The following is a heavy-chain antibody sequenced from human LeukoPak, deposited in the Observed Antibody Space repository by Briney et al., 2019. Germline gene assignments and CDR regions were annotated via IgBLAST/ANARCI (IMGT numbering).Heavy chain of an antibody. V-gene: IGHV1-46*01. CDR3: ARDYYDSSGYYP. CDR2: INPSGGST. CDR1: GYTFTGYY. J-gene: IGHJ5*02. Sequence: ASVKVSCKASGYTFTGYYMHWVRQAPGQGLEWMGIINPSGGSTTYAQKFQGRVTMTRDMSTSTVYMELSSLRSEDTAVYYCARDYYDSSGYYPWGQGTLVTVSS. D-gene: IGHD3-22*01.